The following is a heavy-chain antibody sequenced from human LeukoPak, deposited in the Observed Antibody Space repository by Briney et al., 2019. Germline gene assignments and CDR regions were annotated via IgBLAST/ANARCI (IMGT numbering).Heavy chain of an antibody. Sequence: GGSLRLSCAASGFTFSSYAMSWVRQAPGKGLEWVSAISGSGGSTYYADSVKGRFTISRDNAKNSLYLQMNGLRAEDTAVYYCARAQASSEGYCSGYWGQGTLVTVSS. V-gene: IGHV3-23*01. J-gene: IGHJ4*02. D-gene: IGHD2-15*01. CDR1: GFTFSSYA. CDR2: ISGSGGST. CDR3: ARAQASSEGYCSGY.